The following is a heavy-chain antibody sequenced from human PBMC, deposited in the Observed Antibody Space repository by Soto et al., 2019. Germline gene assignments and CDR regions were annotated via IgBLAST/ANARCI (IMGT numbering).Heavy chain of an antibody. J-gene: IGHJ5*02. CDR3: AKRITISRNWFDP. CDR2: FSGTGGYT. Sequence: GGSLRLSCAASGFTLSSYAMSWVRQAPGKGLEWVSTFSGTGGYTYYADSVKGRFTISRDDSKNTLFLHMNSLRAEDTAVYYCAKRITISRNWFDPWGQGTLVTVSS. V-gene: IGHV3-23*01. D-gene: IGHD3-3*01. CDR1: GFTLSSYA.